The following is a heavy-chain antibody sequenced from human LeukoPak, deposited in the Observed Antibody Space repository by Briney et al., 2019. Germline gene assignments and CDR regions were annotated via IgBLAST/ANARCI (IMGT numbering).Heavy chain of an antibody. CDR1: GYTFTSYG. D-gene: IGHD2-2*03. V-gene: IGHV1-18*01. Sequence: ASVKVSCKASGYTFTSYGISWVRQAPGQGLEWMGWISAYNGNTNYAQKLQGRVTMTTDTSTSTAYMDLRSLRSDDTAVYYCARMDIVVVPAAPPYYYYHMDVWGKGTTVTVSS. J-gene: IGHJ6*03. CDR2: ISAYNGNT. CDR3: ARMDIVVVPAAPPYYYYHMDV.